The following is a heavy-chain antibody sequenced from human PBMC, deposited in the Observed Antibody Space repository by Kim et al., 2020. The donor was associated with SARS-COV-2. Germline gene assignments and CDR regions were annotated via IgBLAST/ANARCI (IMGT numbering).Heavy chain of an antibody. CDR2: INPSGGST. CDR3: ARGSPVYYDILTGYYGDY. J-gene: IGHJ4*02. V-gene: IGHV1-46*02. D-gene: IGHD3-9*01. Sequence: ASVKVSCKASGYTFNSYYMHWVRQAPGQGLEWMGIINPSGGSTSYAQKFQGRVTMTRDTSTSTVYMELSSLRSEDTAVYYCARGSPVYYDILTGYYGDYWGQGTLVTVSS. CDR1: GYTFNSYY.